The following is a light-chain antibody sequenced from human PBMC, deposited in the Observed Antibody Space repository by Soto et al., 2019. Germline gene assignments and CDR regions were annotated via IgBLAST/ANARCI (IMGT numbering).Light chain of an antibody. Sequence: DIQMTQSPSSLSASVGDRVTITCWASQSISSYLNWYQQKPGKAPKLLIYAASSLQSGVPSRLSGSGYGTDLTITISSMQTEDFETYYCQQSYSNLWTFGHGTKVDIK. J-gene: IGKJ1*01. CDR2: AAS. V-gene: IGKV1-39*01. CDR3: QQSYSNLWT. CDR1: QSISSY.